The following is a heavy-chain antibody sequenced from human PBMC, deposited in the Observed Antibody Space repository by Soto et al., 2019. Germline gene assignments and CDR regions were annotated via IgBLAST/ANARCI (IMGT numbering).Heavy chain of an antibody. J-gene: IGHJ4*02. Sequence: GGSLRLSCAASGFTFAAYAMHSVRQAPGKGLEWVSGISWNSGSIGYADSVKGRFTISRDNAKNSLYLQMNSLRAEDTALYYCAKSYYGDYFDYWGQVTLVT. D-gene: IGHD4-17*01. V-gene: IGHV3-9*01. CDR3: AKSYYGDYFDY. CDR1: GFTFAAYA. CDR2: ISWNSGSI.